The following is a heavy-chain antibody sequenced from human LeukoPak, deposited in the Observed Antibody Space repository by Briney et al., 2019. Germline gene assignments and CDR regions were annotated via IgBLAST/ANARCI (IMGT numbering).Heavy chain of an antibody. Sequence: GRSLRLSCAASGFTFSSYGMHWVRQAPGKGLEWVAVISYDGSNKYYADSVKGRFTISRDNSKNTLYMQMNRLRAQDTAVYNCAKARRAYIYYWGQGTLVTVSS. CDR2: ISYDGSNK. J-gene: IGHJ4*02. CDR1: GFTFSSYG. V-gene: IGHV3-30*18. CDR3: AKARRAYIYY.